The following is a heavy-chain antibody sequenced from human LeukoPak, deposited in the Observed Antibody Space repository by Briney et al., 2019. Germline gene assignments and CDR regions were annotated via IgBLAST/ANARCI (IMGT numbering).Heavy chain of an antibody. V-gene: IGHV3-43*01. Sequence: QPGRSLRLSCAASGFTFSNYAMHWVRQAPGKGLEWVSLISWDGGSTYYADSVKGRFTISRDNSKNSLYLQMNSLRTEDTALYYCAKDDPYDSSGYSFDYWGQGTLVTVSS. D-gene: IGHD3-22*01. J-gene: IGHJ4*02. CDR1: GFTFSNYA. CDR3: AKDDPYDSSGYSFDY. CDR2: ISWDGGST.